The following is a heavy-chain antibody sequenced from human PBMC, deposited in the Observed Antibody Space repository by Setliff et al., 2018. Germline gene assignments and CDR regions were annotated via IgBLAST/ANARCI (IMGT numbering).Heavy chain of an antibody. D-gene: IGHD2-2*01. V-gene: IGHV1-18*01. CDR3: ERLVRYCTATSCQRTSGDDL. J-gene: IGHJ4*02. CDR2: ISPYTGKT. Sequence: ASVKVSCKASGFTFRNYAISWVRLAPGQGLEWMGWISPYTGKTFYAPQFEDRVIMTTDTSTNTAYMDLRSLRSDDTAVYYCERLVRYCTATSCQRTSGDDLWGQGTLVTVSS. CDR1: GFTFRNYA.